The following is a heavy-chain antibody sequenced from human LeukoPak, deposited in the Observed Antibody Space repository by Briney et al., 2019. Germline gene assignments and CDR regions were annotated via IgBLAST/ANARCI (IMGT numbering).Heavy chain of an antibody. CDR3: AKRGMPGSWYFDL. CDR2: IRYDGSNK. CDR1: GFTFSSYG. J-gene: IGHJ2*01. V-gene: IGHV3-30*02. Sequence: PGGSLRLSCAASGFTFSSYGMHWVRQAPGKGLEWVAFIRYDGSNKYYADSVKGRFTISRDNSKNTLYLQMNSLRAEDTAVYYCAKRGMPGSWYFDLWGRGTLVTVSS. D-gene: IGHD3-16*01.